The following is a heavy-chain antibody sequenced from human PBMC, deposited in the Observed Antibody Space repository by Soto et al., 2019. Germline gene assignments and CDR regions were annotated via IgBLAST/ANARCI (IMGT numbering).Heavy chain of an antibody. Sequence: PSETLSLTCTVSSGSINSYYWNWIRQPAGKGLEWIGRIYTCGSTNYNPSLKSRVTMSIDTSKNQFSLKLSSVTAADTAVYYCARDTAFNYQLLLTRWFDPWGQGTLVTVSS. J-gene: IGHJ5*02. V-gene: IGHV4-4*07. CDR2: IYTCGST. CDR1: SGSINSYY. CDR3: ARDTAFNYQLLLTRWFDP. D-gene: IGHD2-2*01.